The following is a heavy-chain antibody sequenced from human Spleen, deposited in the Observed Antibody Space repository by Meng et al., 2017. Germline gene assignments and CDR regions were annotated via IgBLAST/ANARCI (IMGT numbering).Heavy chain of an antibody. CDR3: ASGEVYYDFWQGYSSANY. D-gene: IGHD3-3*01. Sequence: SVKVSCKASGGPLRNYAITWARQAPGQGLEWVGGIVPIFGTTNYAQKFQGRATVTADESTSTAYMELRGLKSEDTAVYYCASGEVYYDFWQGYSSANYWGQGTLVTVSS. J-gene: IGHJ4*02. CDR2: IVPIFGTT. V-gene: IGHV1-69*13. CDR1: GGPLRNYA.